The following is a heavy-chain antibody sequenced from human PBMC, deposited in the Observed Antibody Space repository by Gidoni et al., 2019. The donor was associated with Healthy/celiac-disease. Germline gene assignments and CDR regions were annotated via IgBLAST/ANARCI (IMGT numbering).Heavy chain of an antibody. J-gene: IGHJ3*02. CDR2: INHSGST. CDR3: AREGRDCSGGSCYRAAAFDI. V-gene: IGHV4-34*01. Sequence: QVQLQQWGAGLLKHSETLSLTCAVYGGSFSAYYWNWIRQPPGKVLEWIGEINHSGSTNYNPSLKSRVTISVDTSKNQFSLKLSSVTAADTAVYYCAREGRDCSGGSCYRAAAFDIWGQGTMVTVSS. CDR1: GGSFSAYY. D-gene: IGHD2-15*01.